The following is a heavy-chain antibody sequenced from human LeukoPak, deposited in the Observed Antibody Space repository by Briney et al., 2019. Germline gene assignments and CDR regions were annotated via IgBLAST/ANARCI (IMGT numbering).Heavy chain of an antibody. Sequence: GESLRLSCAASGFTFSNYGMHWVRQAPGKGLEWVAVISYDGSNKYYADSVKGRFTISRDNSKNTLYLQMNSLRAEDTAVYYCAKAVGGEFDPWGQGTLVTVSS. J-gene: IGHJ5*02. CDR1: GFTFSNYG. CDR2: ISYDGSNK. CDR3: AKAVGGEFDP. V-gene: IGHV3-30*18.